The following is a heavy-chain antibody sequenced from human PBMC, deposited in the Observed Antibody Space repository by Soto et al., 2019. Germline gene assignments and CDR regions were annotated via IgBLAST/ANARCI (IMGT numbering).Heavy chain of an antibody. D-gene: IGHD6-6*01. J-gene: IGHJ6*02. V-gene: IGHV5-51*01. CDR2: IYPGDSDT. CDR1: GYSFTGYW. Sequence: GESLKISCKGSGYSFTGYWIGWVRQMPGKGLEWMGIIYPGDSDTRYSPSFQGQVTISADKSISTAYLQWSSLKASDTAMYYCASGGSIAARPDYGMDVWGQGTTVTVSS. CDR3: ASGGSIAARPDYGMDV.